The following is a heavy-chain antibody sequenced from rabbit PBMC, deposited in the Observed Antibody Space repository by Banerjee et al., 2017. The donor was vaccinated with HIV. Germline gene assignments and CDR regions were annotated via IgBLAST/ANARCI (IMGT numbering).Heavy chain of an antibody. CDR3: ARDSNDDGYLFNL. D-gene: IGHD1-1*01. V-gene: IGHV1S40*01. CDR1: GFDFSSKS. CDR2: IYHGDGNT. J-gene: IGHJ4*01. Sequence: QSLEESGGDLVKPGASLTLTCTASGFDFSSKSVCWVRQAPGKGPEWIACIYHGDGNTWYASWVDGRFTISKTSSTTVTLQMTSLTAADTATYFCARDSNDDGYLFNLWGQGTLVTVS.